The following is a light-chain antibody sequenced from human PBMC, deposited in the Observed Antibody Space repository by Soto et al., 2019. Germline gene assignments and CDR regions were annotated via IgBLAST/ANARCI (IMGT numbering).Light chain of an antibody. CDR1: EAIGRW. CDR2: DAS. V-gene: IGKV1-5*01. J-gene: IGKJ4*01. CDR3: QHYHSVSPRVT. Sequence: QLTQSPSVVSASMGDSVTITCRASEAIGRWLAWYQQKPGDAPKLLIFDASTLHSGVPSTFSGSGSGTDFTLTISSLQPDDFATYYCQHYHSVSPRVTFGGGTKVEI.